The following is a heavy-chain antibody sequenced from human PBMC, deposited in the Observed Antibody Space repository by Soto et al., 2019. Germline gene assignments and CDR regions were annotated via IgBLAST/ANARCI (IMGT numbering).Heavy chain of an antibody. CDR3: TKTSGDFWTGYPPWNFAD. J-gene: IGHJ4*02. CDR2: IGGSGTTT. CDR1: GFTFNRHT. V-gene: IGHV3-23*01. Sequence: GGSLILSCAASGFTFNRHTMAWVRQGQGKGLEWVSVIGGSGTTTYYADSVKGRFDISRGNSKNEVYLQLNSLRAEDTAVYFCTKTSGDFWTGYPPWNFADWGQGTLVTVSS. D-gene: IGHD3-3*01.